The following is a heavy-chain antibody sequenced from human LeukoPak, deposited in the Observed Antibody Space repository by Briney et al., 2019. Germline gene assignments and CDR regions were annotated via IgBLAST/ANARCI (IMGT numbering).Heavy chain of an antibody. V-gene: IGHV3-30*04. CDR1: GLTFINSA. Sequence: GGSLRLSCAASGLTFINSAMHWVRQAPDKGLEWVAVISFDGSNKYYADSVKGRFTISRDNAKNSLYLQMNSLRAEDTAVYYCARTPGDYDDYWGQGTLVTVSS. CDR3: ARTPGDYDDY. CDR2: ISFDGSNK. D-gene: IGHD2-15*01. J-gene: IGHJ4*02.